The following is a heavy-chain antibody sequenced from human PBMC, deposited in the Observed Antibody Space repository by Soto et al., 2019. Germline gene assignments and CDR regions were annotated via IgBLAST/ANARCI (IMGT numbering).Heavy chain of an antibody. Sequence: ASVKVSCKASGYTFTSYGISWVRQAPGQGLEWMGWISAYNGNTNYAQKLQGRVTMTTDTSTSTAYMELRSLRSDDTAVYYCARDKQDFWSGYYKEEFDPWGQGTLVTVSS. J-gene: IGHJ5*02. CDR3: ARDKQDFWSGYYKEEFDP. D-gene: IGHD3-3*01. CDR1: GYTFTSYG. CDR2: ISAYNGNT. V-gene: IGHV1-18*01.